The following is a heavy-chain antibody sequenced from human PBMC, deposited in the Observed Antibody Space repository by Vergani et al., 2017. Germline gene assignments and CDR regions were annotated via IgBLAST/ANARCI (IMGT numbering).Heavy chain of an antibody. D-gene: IGHD1-26*01. CDR3: VKDAGSYENFFDS. CDR2: ISGSGGST. V-gene: IGHV3-23*04. CDR1: GFTFSSYS. Sequence: EVQLVESGGGLVKPGGSLRLSCAASGFTFSSYSMNWVRQAPGQGLEWVSAISGSGGSTYYADSVKGRFTISRDNSRDTLYLQMNSLRPEDTDTYYYVKDAGSYENFFDSWGQGTLVTVSS. J-gene: IGHJ4*02.